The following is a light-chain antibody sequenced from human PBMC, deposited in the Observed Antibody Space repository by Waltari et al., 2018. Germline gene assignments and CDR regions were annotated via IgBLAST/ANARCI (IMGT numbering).Light chain of an antibody. CDR1: SNDVGTYKF. J-gene: IGLJ3*02. Sequence: QSALTQPVSVSGSPGQSITISCTGTSNDVGTYKFVSWYQQHPGKAPKVLIFEVNERPSGVSNRFSGSKSCNTASLTISGLQPEDEADYYCCSYAGSSTWVFGGGTKLTVL. CDR3: CSYAGSSTWV. CDR2: EVN. V-gene: IGLV2-23*02.